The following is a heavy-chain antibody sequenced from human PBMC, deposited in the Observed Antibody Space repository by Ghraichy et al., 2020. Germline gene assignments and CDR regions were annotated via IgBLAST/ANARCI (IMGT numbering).Heavy chain of an antibody. CDR1: GFIFTNAW. CDR2: IERKIDGGTS. V-gene: IGHV3-15*04. CDR3: ATHRAYSAYGLLDY. D-gene: IGHD5-12*01. Sequence: GGSLRLSCATSGFIFTNAWMSWVRQAPGKGLEWVGRIERKIDGGTSDYGAPVKGRFTISRDDSKSTMYLQMNSLDTEDTAVYYCATHRAYSAYGLLDYWGQGNLVIVSS. J-gene: IGHJ4*02.